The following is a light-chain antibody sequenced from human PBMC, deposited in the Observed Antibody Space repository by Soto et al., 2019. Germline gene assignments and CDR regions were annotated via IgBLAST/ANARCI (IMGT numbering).Light chain of an antibody. Sequence: DIQMTQSPSSLSASVGDRVTITCRASQTINTYLNWYQQKPGKAPNLLIFAASTLKRGVPSRFSGSGSGTDFTLSISSLQPEDFATYYCQQSHSIPLTFGGGTKVEFK. CDR2: AAS. J-gene: IGKJ4*01. CDR3: QQSHSIPLT. CDR1: QTINTY. V-gene: IGKV1-39*01.